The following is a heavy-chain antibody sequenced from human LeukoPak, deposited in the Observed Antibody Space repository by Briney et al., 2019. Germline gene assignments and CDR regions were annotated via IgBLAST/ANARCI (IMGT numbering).Heavy chain of an antibody. CDR2: IYYTGKT. J-gene: IGHJ4*02. CDR3: ARSPGIAVAGTAKMYYFDY. Sequence: SETLSLTCTVSGDSISSSYWSWIRQPPGKRLEWVGYIYYTGKTNYNPSLNNRASISVDMSKNQFSLTLTSVTAADTAVYYCARSPGIAVAGTAKMYYFDYWGQGTLVTVSS. D-gene: IGHD6-19*01. V-gene: IGHV4-59*01. CDR1: GDSISSSY.